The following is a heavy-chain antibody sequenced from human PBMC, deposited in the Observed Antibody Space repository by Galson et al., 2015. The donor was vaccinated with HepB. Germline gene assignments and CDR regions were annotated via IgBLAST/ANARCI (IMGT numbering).Heavy chain of an antibody. CDR1: GFSLSTSGVG. V-gene: IGHV2-5*01. CDR3: AHDESDAFDI. J-gene: IGHJ3*02. CDR2: IFWNDDN. Sequence: PALVKPTQTLTLTCTFSGFSLSTSGVGVGWIRQPPGKALEWLALIFWNDDNRYSPSLKSRLTITKDTSKNQVVLTMTNMDPVDTATYYCAHDESDAFDIWGQGTMVTVSS.